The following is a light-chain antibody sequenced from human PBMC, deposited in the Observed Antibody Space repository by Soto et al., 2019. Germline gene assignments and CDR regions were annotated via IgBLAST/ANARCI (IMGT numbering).Light chain of an antibody. CDR2: DAS. V-gene: IGKV3-11*01. CDR1: QSVTTY. Sequence: EILFAQSPDTLSLSPGEGATLSCRASQSVTTYLAWYQQRPGQAPRLLIYDASNRATGIPARFSGSGSGTDFTRTISSLEPEDFAVYYGQQRSNWPQLISFGQGTRLEIK. CDR3: QQRSNWPQLIS. J-gene: IGKJ5*01.